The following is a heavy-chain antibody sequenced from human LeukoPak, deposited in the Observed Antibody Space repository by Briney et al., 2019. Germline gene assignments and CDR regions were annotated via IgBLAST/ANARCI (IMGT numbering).Heavy chain of an antibody. CDR2: MNPNSGNT. CDR1: GYSFTSYD. J-gene: IGHJ4*02. CDR3: ARGLAVAGTGY. D-gene: IGHD6-19*01. Sequence: GASVTVSSTASGYSFTSYDLSWVRQAPGQGLEWMGWMNPNSGNTGYAQKFQGRVTMTRDTSISTAYMELTSLTSEDTAIYYCARGLAVAGTGYWGQGTLVTVSS. V-gene: IGHV1-8*01.